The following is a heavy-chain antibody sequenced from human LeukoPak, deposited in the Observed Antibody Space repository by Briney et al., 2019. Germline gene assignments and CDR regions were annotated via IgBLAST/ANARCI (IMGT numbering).Heavy chain of an antibody. CDR2: INHSGST. Sequence: PSETLSLTCAVYGGSFSGYYWSWIRQPPGKGLEWIGGINHSGSTNYNPSLKSRVTISVDTSKNQFSLKLSSVTAADTAVYYCARGPLRYYYDSSGYFVYWGQGTLVTVSS. CDR1: GGSFSGYY. D-gene: IGHD3-22*01. V-gene: IGHV4-34*01. J-gene: IGHJ4*02. CDR3: ARGPLRYYYDSSGYFVY.